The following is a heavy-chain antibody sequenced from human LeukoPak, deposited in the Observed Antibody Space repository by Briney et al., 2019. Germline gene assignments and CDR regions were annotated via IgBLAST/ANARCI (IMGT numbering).Heavy chain of an antibody. D-gene: IGHD2-15*01. J-gene: IGHJ4*02. Sequence: PGGSLRLSCAASGFTFDDYAMHWVRQAPGKGLEWVSGISWNSGSIGYADSVKGRFTISRDNAKNSLYLQMNSLRVEDTALYYCAKGSTLVVAATNKDTAYFDYWGQGTLVTVSS. CDR1: GFTFDDYA. V-gene: IGHV3-9*01. CDR3: AKGSTLVVAATNKDTAYFDY. CDR2: ISWNSGSI.